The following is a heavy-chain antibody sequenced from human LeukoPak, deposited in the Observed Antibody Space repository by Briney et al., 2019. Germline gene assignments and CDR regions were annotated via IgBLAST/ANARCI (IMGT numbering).Heavy chain of an antibody. CDR2: IRPSGDNT. V-gene: IGHV3-23*01. Sequence: GGSLRLSCAASGFTFSDYYMTWVRQAPGRGLEWVSSIRPSGDNTYYGDSVKGRFAISRDNSKNTVYLQMNNMRVDDTAVYYCARVAGWHWFDPWGQGTLVTVSS. J-gene: IGHJ5*02. CDR1: GFTFSDYY. D-gene: IGHD6-19*01. CDR3: ARVAGWHWFDP.